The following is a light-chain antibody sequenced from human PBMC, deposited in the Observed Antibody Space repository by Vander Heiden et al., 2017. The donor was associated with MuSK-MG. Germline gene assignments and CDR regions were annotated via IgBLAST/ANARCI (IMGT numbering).Light chain of an antibody. CDR3: QRCDSTPYT. CDR2: AAS. Sequence: DIQMTQSPSSLSASVGDRVTITCRASQSISSYLNWYQQKPGKAPKLLIYAASSLQSGVPSRLSRSGSGTDFTLTMRSLQPEDFATYYCQRCDSTPYTFGQGTRLEMK. CDR1: QSISSY. V-gene: IGKV1-39*01. J-gene: IGKJ2*01.